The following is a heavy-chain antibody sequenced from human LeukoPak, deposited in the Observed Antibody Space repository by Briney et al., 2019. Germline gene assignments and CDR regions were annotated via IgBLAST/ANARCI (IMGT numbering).Heavy chain of an antibody. CDR2: INQDGGDK. V-gene: IGHV3-7*01. J-gene: IGHJ6*02. D-gene: IGHD3-10*01. CDR1: GFSLSNYW. CDR3: AWYGVTHGLDV. Sequence: GGSLRLSCAASGFSLSNYWMSWVRQAPGEGLEWVANINQDGGDKYYVDSVMGRFTISKDNAKNSVYLQMNSLRPEDTAIYYCAWYGVTHGLDVWGQGTTVTVSS.